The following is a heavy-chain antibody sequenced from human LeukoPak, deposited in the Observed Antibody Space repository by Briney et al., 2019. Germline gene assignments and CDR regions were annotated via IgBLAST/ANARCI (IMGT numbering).Heavy chain of an antibody. CDR2: INPYTGGT. CDR1: GYTFTGYY. CDR3: ARCSYSSSWWENYYYYYYMAV. Sequence: GASVKVSCKASGYTFTGYYMHYIRQAPGQGLEWMGWINPYTGGTNYAQKFQGRVTMTRDTSISTAYMELRSLRSDDTAEYYCARCSYSSSWWENYYYYYYMAVWGKGTTVTISS. J-gene: IGHJ6*03. V-gene: IGHV1-2*02. D-gene: IGHD6-13*01.